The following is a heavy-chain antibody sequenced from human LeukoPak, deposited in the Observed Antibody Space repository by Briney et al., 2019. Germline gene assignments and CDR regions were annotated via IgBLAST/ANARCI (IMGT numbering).Heavy chain of an antibody. CDR3: TRCSMSVGAFDI. CDR1: GYSFIGYW. CDR2: IYPGDSDT. V-gene: IGHV5-51*01. Sequence: GESLKISCKASGYSFIGYWIGWVRQMPGKGLEWMGIIYPGDSDTRYSPSFQGQVTISADKSISTAYLQWTSLKASDTAMYYCTRCSMSVGAFDIWGQGTMVTVSS. D-gene: IGHD6-13*01. J-gene: IGHJ3*02.